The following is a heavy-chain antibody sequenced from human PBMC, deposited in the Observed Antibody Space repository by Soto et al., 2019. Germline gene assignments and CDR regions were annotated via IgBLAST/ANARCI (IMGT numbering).Heavy chain of an antibody. CDR1: GFNVSSDY. J-gene: IGHJ4*02. V-gene: IGHV3-53*01. Sequence: PGWSLRLSCAASGFNVSSDYMNLVRQTPGKGLEWVASIYSGETTYYADSVRGRFTISSDKSKNTLYFQLSSLRIEDTAVYYCTRDGRGLGRPSLFEYWGKGVLVTVSS. CDR3: TRDGRGLGRPSLFEY. CDR2: IYSGETT.